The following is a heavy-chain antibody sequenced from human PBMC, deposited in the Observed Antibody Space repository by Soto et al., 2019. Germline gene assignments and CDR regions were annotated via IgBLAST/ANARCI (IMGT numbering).Heavy chain of an antibody. V-gene: IGHV4-31*03. CDR2: IYYSGST. D-gene: IGHD4-17*01. CDR3: ACLYGDYGRRVDY. CDR1: GGSISSGGYY. Sequence: SSETLSLTCTVSGGSISSGGYYWSWIRQHPGKGREWIGYIYYSGSTYYNPSLKSRVTISVDTSKNQFSLKLSSVTAADTAVYYGACLYGDYGRRVDYWGQGTLVTVSS. J-gene: IGHJ4*02.